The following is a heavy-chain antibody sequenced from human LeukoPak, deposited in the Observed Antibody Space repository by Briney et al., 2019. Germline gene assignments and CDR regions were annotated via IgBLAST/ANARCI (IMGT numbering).Heavy chain of an antibody. V-gene: IGHV4-61*02. D-gene: IGHD4-17*01. Sequence: SETLSLXCTVSGGSISSGSYYWSWIRQPAGKGLEWIGRIYTSGSTNYNPSLKSRVTISVDTSKNQFSLKLSSVTAADTAVYYCAREFLLNSLGTTVTINWFDPWGQGTLVTVSS. J-gene: IGHJ5*02. CDR3: AREFLLNSLGTTVTINWFDP. CDR1: GGSISSGSYY. CDR2: IYTSGST.